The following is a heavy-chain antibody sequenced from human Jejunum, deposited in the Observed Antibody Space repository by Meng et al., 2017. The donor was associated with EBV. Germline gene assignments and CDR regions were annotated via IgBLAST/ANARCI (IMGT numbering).Heavy chain of an antibody. D-gene: IGHD1-26*01. CDR1: GFTLSDHW. J-gene: IGHJ4*02. V-gene: IGHV3-74*01. CDR3: TRAGYYRFDY. CDR2: INPDGRTI. Sequence: EVQVVESGGVLVQPVGFLRLSCAASGFTLSDHWIHWVRQAPGEGLMWVSRINPDGRTINYGDSVKGRFTISRDNAKNTVYLQMNSLRAEDTAVYYCTRAGYYRFDYWGQGALVTVSS.